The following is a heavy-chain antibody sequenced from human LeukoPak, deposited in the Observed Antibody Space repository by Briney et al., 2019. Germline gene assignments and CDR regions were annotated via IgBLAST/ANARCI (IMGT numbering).Heavy chain of an antibody. D-gene: IGHD2-8*02. Sequence: PSETLSLTCAVYGGSLSGYYWIWIRQPPGKGLEWIGEINHSGSTTYNPSLKSRVTFSVDTSKNQLSLKVNSLTAADTAVYFCARSLLWPTGTSDIWGRGTMVAVSS. CDR3: ARSLLWPTGTSDI. CDR1: GGSLSGYY. V-gene: IGHV4-34*01. CDR2: INHSGST. J-gene: IGHJ3*02.